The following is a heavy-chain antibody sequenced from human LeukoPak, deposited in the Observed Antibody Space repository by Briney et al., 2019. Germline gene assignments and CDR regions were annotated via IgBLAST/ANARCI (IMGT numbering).Heavy chain of an antibody. CDR3: ATHRSSWYFDY. D-gene: IGHD6-13*01. V-gene: IGHV1-2*02. Sequence: ASVKVSCKASGYTFTGYYMHWVRQAPGQGFEWMGWINPNSGGANYAQKFQGRVTMTRHTSISTAYMEVSRLRSDDTAVYYCATHRSSWYFDYWGQGTLVTVSS. J-gene: IGHJ4*02. CDR1: GYTFTGYY. CDR2: INPNSGGA.